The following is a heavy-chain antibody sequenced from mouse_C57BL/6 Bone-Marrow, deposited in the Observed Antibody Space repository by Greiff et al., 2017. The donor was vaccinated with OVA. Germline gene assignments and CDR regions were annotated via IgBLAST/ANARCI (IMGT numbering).Heavy chain of an antibody. CDR2: IDPSDSYT. CDR3: ARDPYGNYWYFDV. Sequence: QVQLQQPGAELVKPGASVKLSCKASGYTFTSYWMQWVKQRPGQGLEWIGEIDPSDSYTNYNQKFKGKATLTVDTSSSTAYMQLSSLTSEDSAVYYGARDPYGNYWYFDVWGTGTTVTVSS. CDR1: GYTFTSYW. D-gene: IGHD2-10*02. V-gene: IGHV1-50*01. J-gene: IGHJ1*03.